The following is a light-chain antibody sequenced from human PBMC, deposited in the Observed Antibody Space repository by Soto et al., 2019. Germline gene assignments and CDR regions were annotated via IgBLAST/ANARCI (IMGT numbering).Light chain of an antibody. Sequence: DIMMTQSPLSLPVTPGEPASISCRSSQSLLHSHGYHYLDWYLQKPGQSAPLXXYLASNRASGVPDRLSGSGSGRDVTLKISRVQADDVGVYYCIQDLQSRITFGQGTRLEIK. CDR1: QSLLHSHGYHY. CDR2: LAS. J-gene: IGKJ5*01. CDR3: IQDLQSRIT. V-gene: IGKV2-28*01.